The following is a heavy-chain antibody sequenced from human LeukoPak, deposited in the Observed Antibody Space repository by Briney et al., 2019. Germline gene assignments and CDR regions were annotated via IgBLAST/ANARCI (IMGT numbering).Heavy chain of an antibody. CDR3: AAYYDSSGYLLY. V-gene: IGHV1-58*01. CDR1: GFTFTSSA. D-gene: IGHD3-22*01. J-gene: IGHJ4*02. CDR2: IVVGSGNT. Sequence: SVKVSCKASGFTFTSSAVQWVRQARGQRLEWIGWIVVGSGNTNYAQKFQERVTITRDMSTSTAYMELSSLRSEDTAMYYCAAYYDSSGYLLYWGQGTLVTVSS.